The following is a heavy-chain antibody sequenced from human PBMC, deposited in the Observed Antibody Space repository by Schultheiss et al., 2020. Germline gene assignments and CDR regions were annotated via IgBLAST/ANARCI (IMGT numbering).Heavy chain of an antibody. Sequence: SVKVSCKASGGTFSSYAISWVRQAPGQGLEWMGGIIPIFGTANYAQKFQGRVTITADKSTSTAYMELSSLRAEDTAVYYCARDGDYEPLYYYYGMDVWGKGTTVTVSS. CDR3: ARDGDYEPLYYYYGMDV. V-gene: IGHV1-69*06. CDR1: GGTFSSYA. J-gene: IGHJ6*04. CDR2: IIPIFGTA. D-gene: IGHD4-17*01.